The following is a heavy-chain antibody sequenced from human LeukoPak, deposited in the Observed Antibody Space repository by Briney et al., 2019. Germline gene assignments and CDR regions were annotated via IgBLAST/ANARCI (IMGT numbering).Heavy chain of an antibody. V-gene: IGHV3-48*03. J-gene: IGHJ4*02. CDR2: ISSDGDTI. Sequence: PGGPLRLSCAASGFAFSSYQMNWVRQAPGKGLEWVSQISSDGDTIYADSVKGRFTISRDNAKNSLYLQMNSLRAEDTAAYYCATRVEIRGQGTLVIVSS. CDR3: ATRVEI. D-gene: IGHD5-24*01. CDR1: GFAFSSYQ.